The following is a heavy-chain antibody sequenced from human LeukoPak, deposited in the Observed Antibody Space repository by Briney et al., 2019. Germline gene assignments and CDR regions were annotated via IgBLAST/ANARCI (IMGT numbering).Heavy chain of an antibody. V-gene: IGHV1-69*13. CDR3: AAHRLMVYAIHRYYFDY. CDR1: GGTFSSYA. D-gene: IGHD2-8*01. J-gene: IGHJ4*02. Sequence: SVKVSCKASGGTFSSYAISWVRQAPGQGLEWMGGIIPIFGTVNYAQKFQGRVTITADESTSTAYMELSSLRSEDTAVYYCAAHRLMVYAIHRYYFDYWGQGTLVTVSS. CDR2: IIPIFGTV.